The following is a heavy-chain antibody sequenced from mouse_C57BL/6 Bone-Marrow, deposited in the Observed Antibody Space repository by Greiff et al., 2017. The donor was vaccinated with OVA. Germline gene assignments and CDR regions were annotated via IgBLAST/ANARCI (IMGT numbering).Heavy chain of an antibody. Sequence: QVQLKQPGAELVKPGASVKMSCKASGYTFTSYWITWVKQRPGQGLEWIGDIYPGSGSTNYNEKFKSKATLTVDTSSSTAYMQLSSLTSEDSAVYYCARRYIWYFDVWGTGTTVTVSS. CDR1: GYTFTSYW. CDR3: ARRYIWYFDV. V-gene: IGHV1-55*01. CDR2: IYPGSGST. J-gene: IGHJ1*03. D-gene: IGHD1-3*01.